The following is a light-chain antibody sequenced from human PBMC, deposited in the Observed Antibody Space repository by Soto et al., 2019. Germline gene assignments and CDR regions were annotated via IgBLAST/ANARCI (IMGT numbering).Light chain of an antibody. CDR1: SSNIGRKP. Sequence: QSVLTQPPSASGTPGQRVTISCSGSSSNIGRKPVNWYQHLPGTAPKLLIFTNNRRPSGVPDRFSGSKSGTSASLAVSGLQAEDEADYYCCAYAGINTVIFGGGTKVTVL. J-gene: IGLJ2*01. CDR3: CAYAGINTVI. V-gene: IGLV1-44*01. CDR2: TNN.